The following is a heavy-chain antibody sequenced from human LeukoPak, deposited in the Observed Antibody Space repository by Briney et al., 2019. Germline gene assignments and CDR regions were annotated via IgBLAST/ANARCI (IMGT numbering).Heavy chain of an antibody. D-gene: IGHD1-26*01. CDR1: GGSFSGYY. V-gene: IGHV4-34*01. CDR2: INHSGST. J-gene: IGHJ4*02. CDR3: ARGLPLDSGSYYVH. Sequence: SETLSLTCAVYGGSFSGYYWSWIRQPPGKGLEWIGEINHSGSTNYNPSLKSRVTISVDTSKNQFSLKLSSVTAADTAVYYCARGLPLDSGSYYVHWGQGTLVTVSS.